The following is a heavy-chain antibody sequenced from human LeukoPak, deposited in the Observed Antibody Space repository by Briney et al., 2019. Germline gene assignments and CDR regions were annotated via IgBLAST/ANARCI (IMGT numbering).Heavy chain of an antibody. J-gene: IGHJ6*04. D-gene: IGHD5-18*01. CDR2: IYYSGST. V-gene: IGHV4-39*07. CDR3: AREGYSSGSV. Sequence: SETLSLTCTVSGGSISSSTYYWGWIRQPPGKGLEWIGSIYYSGSTYYNPSLKSRVTISVDTSKNQFSLKLSSVTAADTAVYYCAREGYSSGSVWGKGTTVTVSS. CDR1: GGSISSSTYY.